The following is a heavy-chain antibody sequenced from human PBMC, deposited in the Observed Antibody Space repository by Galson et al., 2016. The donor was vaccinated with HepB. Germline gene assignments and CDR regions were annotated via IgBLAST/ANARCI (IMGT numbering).Heavy chain of an antibody. J-gene: IGHJ6*02. Sequence: LSLTCSVSGVSLSSSGYYWTWIRQPPGEGLQWIASVYYSGITYYNPSLKSRVTTSVDTSKNQFSLNLTSVTAADTAVYYCAKQAAFLAFGMDVWGQGTTVTVSS. V-gene: IGHV4-39*01. CDR2: VYYSGIT. CDR1: GVSLSSSGYY. D-gene: IGHD3-3*02. CDR3: AKQAAFLAFGMDV.